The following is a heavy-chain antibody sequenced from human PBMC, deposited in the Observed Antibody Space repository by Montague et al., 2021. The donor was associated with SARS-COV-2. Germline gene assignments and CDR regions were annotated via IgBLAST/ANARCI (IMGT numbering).Heavy chain of an antibody. J-gene: IGHJ4*02. V-gene: IGHV4-31*03. D-gene: IGHD2-15*01. CDR1: GGSISSGGDY. CDR2: IYYSGST. Sequence: TLSLTCTVSGGSISSGGDYWSWIRQHPGKGLEWIGYIYYSGSTYYNPSLKSRVTISVDTSKNQFSLKLISVTAADTAVYYCARYCMDALRAPFAVDYWGQGTLVTVSS. CDR3: ARYCMDALRAPFAVDY.